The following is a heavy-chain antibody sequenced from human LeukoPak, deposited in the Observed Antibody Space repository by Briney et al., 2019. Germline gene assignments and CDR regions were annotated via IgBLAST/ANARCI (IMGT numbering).Heavy chain of an antibody. CDR1: GYYFPSYW. CDR3: ARPNYYGSGSPAGY. V-gene: IGHV5-51*01. Sequence: GESLKISCRGSGYYFPSYWIGWVRQPPGKGLEWMGIIYPGDSDTTYSPSFQGQVTISADKSISTAYLQWSSLKASDTAMYYCARPNYYGSGSPAGYWGEGTLVTVSS. CDR2: IYPGDSDT. D-gene: IGHD3-10*01. J-gene: IGHJ4*02.